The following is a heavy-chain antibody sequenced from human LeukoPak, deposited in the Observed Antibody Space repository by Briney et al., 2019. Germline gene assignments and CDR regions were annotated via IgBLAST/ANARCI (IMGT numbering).Heavy chain of an antibody. Sequence: GGSLRLSCAASGFTFSSYAMSWVRQAPGKGLERVSAISGSGGSTYYADSVKGRFTISRDNSKNTLYLQMNSLRAEDTAVYYCAKRRKGGAAAGTFDYWGQGTLVTVSS. CDR3: AKRRKGGAAAGTFDY. CDR2: ISGSGGST. D-gene: IGHD6-13*01. V-gene: IGHV3-23*01. CDR1: GFTFSSYA. J-gene: IGHJ4*02.